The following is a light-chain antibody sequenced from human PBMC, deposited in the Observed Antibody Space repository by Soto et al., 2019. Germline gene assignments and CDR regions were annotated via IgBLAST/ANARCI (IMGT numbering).Light chain of an antibody. CDR1: QSVSSSY. CDR2: GAS. V-gene: IGKV3-20*01. J-gene: IGKJ5*01. CDR3: QQYGSSLFT. Sequence: EIVLTQSPGTLSLSPGERAPLSCRASQSVSSSYLAWYQQKPGQAPRLLIYGASSRATGIPDRFSGSGSATDFTLTISRLEPEDFAVYYCQQYGSSLFTFGQGTRLEI.